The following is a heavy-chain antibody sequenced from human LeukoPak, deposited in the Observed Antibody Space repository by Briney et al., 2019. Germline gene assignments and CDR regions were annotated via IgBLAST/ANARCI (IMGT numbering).Heavy chain of an antibody. V-gene: IGHV4-38-2*01. CDR3: ARLQSWFDP. CDR2: IYHSGST. CDR1: GYSISSGYY. Sequence: SETLSLTCAVSGYSISSGYYWGWIRQPPGKGLEWIGSIYHSGSTYYNPSLKSRVTISVDTSKNQFSLKLSSVTAADTAVYYCARLQSWFDPWGQGTLATVSS. J-gene: IGHJ5*02. D-gene: IGHD5-24*01.